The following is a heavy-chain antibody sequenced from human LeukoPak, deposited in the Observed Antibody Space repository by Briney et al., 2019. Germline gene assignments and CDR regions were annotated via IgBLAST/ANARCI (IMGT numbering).Heavy chain of an antibody. CDR2: INPNSGGT. Sequence: ASVKVSCKASGYTFTGYYMHWVRQAPGQGLEWMGWINPNSGGTNYAQKFQGRVTMTRDTSISTAYMELSRLRSDDTAVYHCARGGSDAYNWFDPWGQGTLVTVSS. CDR3: ARGGSDAYNWFDP. CDR1: GYTFTGYY. D-gene: IGHD2-15*01. V-gene: IGHV1-2*02. J-gene: IGHJ5*02.